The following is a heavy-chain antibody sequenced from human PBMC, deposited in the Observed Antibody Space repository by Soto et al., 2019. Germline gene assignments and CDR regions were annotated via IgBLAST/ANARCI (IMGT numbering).Heavy chain of an antibody. V-gene: IGHV4-39*01. CDR1: GDSISSRVYY. J-gene: IGHJ5*02. D-gene: IGHD3-3*01. CDR2: FYYFGST. CDR3: ATSTMTSKWFDP. Sequence: QLQLQESGPGLVKPSQTLSLTCSVSGDSISSRVYYWGWIRQPPGKGLEWIGNFYYFGSTYYNPSLKSRVTISVDTSNNQLSLRLRSVTAADTAVYYCATSTMTSKWFDPWGQGTLVTVSS.